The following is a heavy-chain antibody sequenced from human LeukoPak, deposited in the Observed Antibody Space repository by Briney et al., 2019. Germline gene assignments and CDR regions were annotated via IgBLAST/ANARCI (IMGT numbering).Heavy chain of an antibody. CDR3: ARTSYYDSSGLGY. V-gene: IGHV1-69*05. CDR2: IIPIFGTA. D-gene: IGHD3-22*01. Sequence: SVKVSCKASGGTFSSYAISWVRQAPGQGLEWMGRIIPIFGTANYAQKFQGRVTITTDESTSTVYMELSSLRSEDTAVYYCARTSYYDSSGLGYWGQGTLVTVSS. J-gene: IGHJ4*02. CDR1: GGTFSSYA.